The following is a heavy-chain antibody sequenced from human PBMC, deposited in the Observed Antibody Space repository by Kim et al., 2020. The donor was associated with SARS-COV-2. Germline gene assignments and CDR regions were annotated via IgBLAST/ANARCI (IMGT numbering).Heavy chain of an antibody. D-gene: IGHD2-15*01. Sequence: KSRVTLSVDTSKNQSSLKLSSVTAADTAVYYCARRYCSGGSCYGPSNFDYWGQGSLVTVSS. V-gene: IGHV4-59*08. J-gene: IGHJ4*02. CDR3: ARRYCSGGSCYGPSNFDY.